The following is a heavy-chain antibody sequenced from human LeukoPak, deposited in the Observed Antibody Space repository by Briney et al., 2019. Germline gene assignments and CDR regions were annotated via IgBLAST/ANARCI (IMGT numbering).Heavy chain of an antibody. D-gene: IGHD5-24*01. CDR2: INHSGST. Sequence: SETLSLTCGVYGGSFSNYYWSWIRQPPGKGLEWIGEINHSGSTNYNPSLKSRVTISLDTSKNQFSLKLSSVTAADTAVYYCARERQNAFDIWGHGTMVTVSS. CDR1: GGSFSNYY. V-gene: IGHV4-34*01. J-gene: IGHJ3*02. CDR3: ARERQNAFDI.